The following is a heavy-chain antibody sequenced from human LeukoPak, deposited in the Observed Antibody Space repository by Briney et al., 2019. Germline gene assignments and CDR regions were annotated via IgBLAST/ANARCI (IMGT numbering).Heavy chain of an antibody. CDR1: GFTVSNNY. CDR2: ISSGSGT. V-gene: IGHV3-53*01. J-gene: IGHJ4*02. D-gene: IGHD6-13*01. CDR3: ARGLDVTAAQY. Sequence: PGGSLRLSCAASGFTVSNNYMSWVRQAPGKGLEWVSIISSGSGTYYADSVKGRFTISRDSSKNTVYLQVNSLRAEDSAVYYCARGLDVTAAQYWGQGTLVTVSS.